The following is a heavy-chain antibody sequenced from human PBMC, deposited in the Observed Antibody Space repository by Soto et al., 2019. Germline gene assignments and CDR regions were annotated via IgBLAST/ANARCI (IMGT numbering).Heavy chain of an antibody. D-gene: IGHD6-13*01. CDR3: ARSSSSSWYHGMDV. V-gene: IGHV1-18*04. CDR1: GYTFTRYG. Sequence: GASVKVSCKASGYTFTRYGIRWVRQAPGKGLEWMGWISAYNGNTNYAQKLQGRVTMTTDTSKSTADMELRSLRSDDTAVYYCARSSSSSWYHGMDVWGQGTTVTVSS. J-gene: IGHJ6*02. CDR2: ISAYNGNT.